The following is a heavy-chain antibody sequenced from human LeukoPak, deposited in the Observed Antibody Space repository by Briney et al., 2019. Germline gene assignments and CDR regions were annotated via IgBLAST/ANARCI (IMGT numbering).Heavy chain of an antibody. D-gene: IGHD3-10*01. Sequence: SETLSLTCTVSGGSISSSSYYWGWIRQPPGKGLEWTGSIYYSGSTYYNPSLKSRVTISVDTSKNQFSLKLSSVTAADTAVYYCASRGGDGEDDYWGQGTLVTVSS. CDR2: IYYSGST. V-gene: IGHV4-39*01. CDR3: ASRGGDGEDDY. CDR1: GGSISSSSYY. J-gene: IGHJ4*02.